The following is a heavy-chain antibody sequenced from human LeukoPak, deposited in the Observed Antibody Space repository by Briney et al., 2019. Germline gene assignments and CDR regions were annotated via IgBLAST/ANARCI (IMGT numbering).Heavy chain of an antibody. V-gene: IGHV1-46*01. CDR3: ARDRGITVFGVVMDV. J-gene: IGHJ6*04. CDR1: GYTFTNNY. Sequence: ASVKVSCKASGYTFTNNYIHWVRQAPGQGLEWMGIINPSDGGTNYAQKFQGRVTLTRDMSTSTVYMELSSLRSEDTAVYYCARDRGITVFGVVMDVWGKGTTVTVSS. CDR2: INPSDGGT. D-gene: IGHD3-3*01.